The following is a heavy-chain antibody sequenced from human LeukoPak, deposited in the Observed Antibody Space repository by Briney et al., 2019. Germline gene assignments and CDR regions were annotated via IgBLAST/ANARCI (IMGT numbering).Heavy chain of an antibody. CDR1: GFTFSSYA. CDR2: ISGSGGST. J-gene: IGHJ3*02. CDR3: AKDRGDYYDSSGPDAFDI. Sequence: GGSLRLPCAASGFTFSSYAMSWVRQAPGKGLEWVSAISGSGGSTYYADSVKGRFTISRDNSKNTLYLQMNSLRAEDTAVYYCAKDRGDYYDSSGPDAFDIWGQGTVVTVSS. V-gene: IGHV3-23*01. D-gene: IGHD3-22*01.